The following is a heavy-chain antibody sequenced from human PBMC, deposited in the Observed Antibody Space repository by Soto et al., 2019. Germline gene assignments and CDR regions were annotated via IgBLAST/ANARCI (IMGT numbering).Heavy chain of an antibody. D-gene: IGHD3-3*01. CDR3: AAVPVLRFLKWLPAYFDY. Sequence: SVKVSFKTSGFMFTRSAVQWLRQARGQRLEWIGWLVVGSGNTHYAQHFQERVTLTRDMSTGTAYMELSSLRSEDTAVYYCAAVPVLRFLKWLPAYFDYWGQGTLVTV. J-gene: IGHJ4*02. CDR1: GFMFTRSA. V-gene: IGHV1-58*01. CDR2: LVVGSGNT.